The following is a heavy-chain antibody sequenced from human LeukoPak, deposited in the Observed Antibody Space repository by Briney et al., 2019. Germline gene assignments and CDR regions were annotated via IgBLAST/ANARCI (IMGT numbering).Heavy chain of an antibody. CDR3: AKGGDCSGGSC. J-gene: IGHJ4*02. Sequence: GGSLRLSCAASGFTFSSYAMHWVRQAPGKGLEWVAVISYDGSNKYYADSVKGRFTISRDNSKNTLYLQMNSLRAEDTAVYYCAKGGDCSGGSCWGQGTLVTVSS. D-gene: IGHD2-15*01. CDR2: ISYDGSNK. V-gene: IGHV3-30-3*01. CDR1: GFTFSSYA.